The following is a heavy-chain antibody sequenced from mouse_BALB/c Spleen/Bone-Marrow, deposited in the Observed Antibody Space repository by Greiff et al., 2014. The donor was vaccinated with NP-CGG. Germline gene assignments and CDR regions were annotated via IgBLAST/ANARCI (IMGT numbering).Heavy chain of an antibody. Sequence: VKVVESGPGLVAPSQSLSITCTVSGFSLTSYGVHWVRQPPGKGLEWLGVIWAGGSTNYNSALMSRLSISKDNSKSQVFLKMNSLQTDDAAMYYCARGGGYYYAMDYWGQGTSVTVPS. CDR2: IWAGGST. V-gene: IGHV2-9*02. CDR3: ARGGGYYYAMDY. CDR1: GFSLTSYG. J-gene: IGHJ4*01.